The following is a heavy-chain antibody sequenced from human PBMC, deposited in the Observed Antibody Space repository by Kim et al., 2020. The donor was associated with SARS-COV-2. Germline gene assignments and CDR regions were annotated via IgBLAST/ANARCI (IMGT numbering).Heavy chain of an antibody. D-gene: IGHD3-9*01. J-gene: IGHJ4*02. CDR3: ARGWRGGNYDIYY. CDR2: ISYDGSNK. V-gene: IGHV3-30*04. Sequence: GGSLRLSCAASGFTFSSYAMHWVRQAPGKGLEWVAVISYDGSNKYYADSVKGRFTISRDNSKNTLYLQMNSLRAEDTAVYYCARGWRGGNYDIYYWGQGTLVTVSS. CDR1: GFTFSSYA.